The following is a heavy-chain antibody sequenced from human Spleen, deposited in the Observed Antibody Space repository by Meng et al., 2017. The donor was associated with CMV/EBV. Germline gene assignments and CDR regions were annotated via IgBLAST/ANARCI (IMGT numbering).Heavy chain of an antibody. CDR3: ASIGDGYMRADSNGMGV. J-gene: IGHJ6*02. D-gene: IGHD5-24*01. V-gene: IGHV3-7*01. CDR2: LNQAGNDR. Sequence: GESLKISCEGSGFTFSGFWMTWVRLPPGKGLEWVACLNQAGNDRYSVDSVKGRFTISRDNAKNSRYLQMNSLRDEDTAVYYCASIGDGYMRADSNGMGVWGQGTTVTVSS. CDR1: GFTFSGFW.